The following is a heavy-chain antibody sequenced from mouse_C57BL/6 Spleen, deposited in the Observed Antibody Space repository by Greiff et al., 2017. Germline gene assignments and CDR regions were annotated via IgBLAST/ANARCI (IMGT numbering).Heavy chain of an antibody. CDR2: IYPGSGST. CDR3: ATLPGFDD. Sequence: QVQLQQPGAELVKPGASVKMSCKASGYTFTSYWITRVKQRPGQGLEWIGDIYPGSGSTNFNEKFKSKATLTVDTSSSPAYLQLSSLTSEDSAVYYCATLPGFDDWGQSTTLTVSS. J-gene: IGHJ2*01. V-gene: IGHV1-55*01. CDR1: GYTFTSYW. D-gene: IGHD1-1*01.